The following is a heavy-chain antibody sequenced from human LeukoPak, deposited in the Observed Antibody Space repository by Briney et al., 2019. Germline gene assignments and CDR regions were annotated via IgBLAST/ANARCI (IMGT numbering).Heavy chain of an antibody. J-gene: IGHJ6*03. D-gene: IGHD3-3*01. CDR2: VYTSGST. CDR1: GGSISSYY. Sequence: SETLSLTCTVSGGSISSYYWSWIRQPPGKGLERIGYVYTSGSTNYNPSLKRRGTISVDTSKNQISLKLSSVTAADTAVYYCARLVYDFWSGYPPGYYYYIDVWGKGTTVTVSS. CDR3: ARLVYDFWSGYPPGYYYYIDV. V-gene: IGHV4-4*09.